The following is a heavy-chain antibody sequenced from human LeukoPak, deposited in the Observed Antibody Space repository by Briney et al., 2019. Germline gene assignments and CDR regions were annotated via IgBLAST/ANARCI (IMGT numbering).Heavy chain of an antibody. Sequence: ASVKVSCKASGGTFSSYAISWVRQAPGQGLEWMGRIIPILGIANYAQKFQGRVTITADNSTSTAYMELSSLRSEDTAVYYCASSVGSGRPSVYNWFDPWGQGTLVTVSS. CDR1: GGTFSSYA. CDR3: ASSVGSGRPSVYNWFDP. D-gene: IGHD3-10*01. CDR2: IIPILGIA. V-gene: IGHV1-69*04. J-gene: IGHJ5*02.